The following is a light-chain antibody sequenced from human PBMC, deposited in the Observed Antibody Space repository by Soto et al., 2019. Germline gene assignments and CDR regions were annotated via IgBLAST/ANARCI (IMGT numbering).Light chain of an antibody. CDR3: KQRSNWPYT. J-gene: IGKJ2*01. V-gene: IGKV3-11*01. CDR1: QSVSSY. Sequence: ETVLTQSPATLSLSPGERATLSCRASQSVSSYLAWYQQKPGQAPRLLIYDASNRATGIPARFSGSGSGTDFTLTISSLEPEDFAVYYCKQRSNWPYTFGQGTKADIK. CDR2: DAS.